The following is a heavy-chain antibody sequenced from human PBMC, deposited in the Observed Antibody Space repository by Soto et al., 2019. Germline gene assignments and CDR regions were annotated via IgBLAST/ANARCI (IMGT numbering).Heavy chain of an antibody. D-gene: IGHD3-10*01. CDR3: ARDLGYYGSGSPFDY. V-gene: IGHV4-30-4*01. CDR2: IYYRGST. J-gene: IGHJ4*02. Sequence: SETLSLTCTVSGGSISSGDYYWSWIRQPPGKGLEWIGYIYYRGSTYYNPSLKSRVTISVDTSKNQFSLKLSSVTAADTAVYFCARDLGYYGSGSPFDYWGQGTLVTVSS. CDR1: GGSISSGDYY.